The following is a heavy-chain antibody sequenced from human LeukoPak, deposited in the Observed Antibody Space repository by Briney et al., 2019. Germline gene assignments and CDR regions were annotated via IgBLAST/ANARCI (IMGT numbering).Heavy chain of an antibody. CDR2: ISYDGSNK. J-gene: IGHJ4*02. CDR3: ARDRDTAMGL. D-gene: IGHD5-18*01. V-gene: IGHV3-30-3*01. Sequence: GGSLRLSCAASGFTFSSYAMHWVRKAPGKGLEWVAVISYDGSNKYYADSVKGRFTISRDNSKNTLYLQMNSLRAEDTAVYYCARDRDTAMGLWGQGTLVTVSS. CDR1: GFTFSSYA.